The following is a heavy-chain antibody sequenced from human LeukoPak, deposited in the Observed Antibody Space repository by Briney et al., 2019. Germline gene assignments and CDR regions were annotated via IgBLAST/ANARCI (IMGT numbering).Heavy chain of an antibody. CDR1: RGTFISYA. J-gene: IGHJ4*02. Sequence: GASVKVSCKASRGTFISYAISWVRQAPGQGLEWMGRIIPILGVGNYAQKFQGRVTITADKSTSTVYMELTSLTSEDTAVYFCARLDWGFWGQGTLVTVSS. CDR3: ARLDWGF. V-gene: IGHV1-69*04. CDR2: IIPILGVG. D-gene: IGHD3/OR15-3a*01.